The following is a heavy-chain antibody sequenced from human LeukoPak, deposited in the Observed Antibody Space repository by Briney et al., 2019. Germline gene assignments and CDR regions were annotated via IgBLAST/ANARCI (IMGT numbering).Heavy chain of an antibody. CDR1: GFGFNHYA. J-gene: IGHJ4*02. D-gene: IGHD6-6*01. Sequence: GGSLRLSCAASGFGFNHYAMNWVRQAPGKGLEWVSGISGGGGNTYYADSVKGRFTISSDNSKNTLYLQMNSLRAEDTAVYYCAKDRWLDTAARPMDYWGQGSLVTVSS. V-gene: IGHV3-23*01. CDR3: AKDRWLDTAARPMDY. CDR2: ISGGGGNT.